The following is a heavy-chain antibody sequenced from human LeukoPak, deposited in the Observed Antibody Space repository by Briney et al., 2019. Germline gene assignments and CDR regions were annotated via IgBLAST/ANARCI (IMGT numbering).Heavy chain of an antibody. V-gene: IGHV1-69*04. J-gene: IGHJ4*02. Sequence: SVKVSCKASGGTFSSYAISWVRQAPGQGLEWMGRIIPILGTANYAQKFQGRVTTTADKSTSTAYMELSSLRSEDTAVYYCAREEHSGYDYWGQGTLVTVSS. CDR2: IIPILGTA. D-gene: IGHD5-12*01. CDR3: AREEHSGYDY. CDR1: GGTFSSYA.